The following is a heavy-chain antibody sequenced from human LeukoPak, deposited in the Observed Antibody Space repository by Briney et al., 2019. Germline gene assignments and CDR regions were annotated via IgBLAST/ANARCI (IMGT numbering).Heavy chain of an antibody. CDR3: ARDAWFGELLYPFDY. CDR2: INPDGNKK. D-gene: IGHD3-10*01. Sequence: GGSLRLSCAVSGLTFSSSWMDWVRQAPGKGLEWVASINPDGNKKYSADSVKGRFTISRDNAENSLYLQMNSLRVEDTAVYYCARDAWFGELLYPFDYWGQGTLVTVSS. V-gene: IGHV3-7*01. J-gene: IGHJ4*02. CDR1: GLTFSSSW.